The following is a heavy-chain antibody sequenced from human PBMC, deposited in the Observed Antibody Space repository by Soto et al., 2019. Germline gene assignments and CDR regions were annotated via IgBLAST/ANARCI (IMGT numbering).Heavy chain of an antibody. J-gene: IGHJ5*02. CDR2: TYYRSKWYN. V-gene: IGHV6-1*01. CDR3: ARDIVVVTRTGGFDP. Sequence: SQTLSLTCAISGDSVSSNSAAWNWNRQSPSRGLEWLGRTYYRSKWYNDYAVSVKSRITITPDTSKNQFSLQLNSVTPEDTAVYYCARDIVVVTRTGGFDPWGQGTLVTVSS. CDR1: GDSVSSNSAA. D-gene: IGHD2-15*01.